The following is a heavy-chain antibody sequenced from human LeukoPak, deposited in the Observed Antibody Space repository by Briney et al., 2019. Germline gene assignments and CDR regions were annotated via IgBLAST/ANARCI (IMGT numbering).Heavy chain of an antibody. D-gene: IGHD3-10*01. CDR2: INNSGDYT. J-gene: IGHJ4*02. CDR1: GLIFSDFS. V-gene: IGHV3-64*02. CDR3: TRVGGHGYDY. Sequence: GGSLRLSCAVSGLIFSDFSMHWVRQPPGKGLEFFSAINNSGDYTWYGGSPKGKFTLSRDYSNNTIFLQLDTLRADDAAVYFCTRVGGHGYDYWGQGTLVTVSS.